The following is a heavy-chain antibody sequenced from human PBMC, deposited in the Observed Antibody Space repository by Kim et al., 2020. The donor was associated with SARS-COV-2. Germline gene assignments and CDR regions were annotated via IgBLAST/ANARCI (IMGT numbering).Heavy chain of an antibody. V-gene: IGHV3-9*01. J-gene: IGHJ4*02. D-gene: IGHD1-26*01. CDR1: GFTFGDYA. CDR2: ISWNSGSI. CDR3: AKDIGGIVGATTHFDY. Sequence: GGSLRLSCAASGFTFGDYAMHWVRQAPGKGLEWVSGISWNSGSIGYADSVKGRFTISGDNAKNSLYLQMNSLRAEDTALYYCAKDIGGIVGATTHFDYWGQGTLVTVSS.